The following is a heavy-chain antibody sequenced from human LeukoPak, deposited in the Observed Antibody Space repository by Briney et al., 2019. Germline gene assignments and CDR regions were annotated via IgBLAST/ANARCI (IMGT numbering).Heavy chain of an antibody. CDR1: GFTFSDYY. CDR2: IWYDGTDK. V-gene: IGHV3-33*08. CDR3: ARAGYSGTYQGVDY. D-gene: IGHD1-26*01. J-gene: IGHJ4*02. Sequence: GGSLRLSCAASGFTFSDYYMSWIRQAPGKGLEWVALIWYDGTDKYYADSVRGRFTISRDNSKNTLYLQMNSLRAEDTAVYYCARAGYSGTYQGVDYWGQGTLVTVSS.